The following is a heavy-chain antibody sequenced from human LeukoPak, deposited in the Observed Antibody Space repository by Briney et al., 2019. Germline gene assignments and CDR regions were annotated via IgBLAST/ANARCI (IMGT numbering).Heavy chain of an antibody. D-gene: IGHD1-26*01. CDR1: GYTFTSYG. V-gene: IGHV1-18*01. Sequence: ASVKVSCKASGYTFTSYGISWVRQAPGQGLEWMGWISAYNGNTNYAQKLQGRVTMTTDTSTSIAYMELRSLRSDDTAVYYCARDPISGSYHRGWFDPWGQGTLVTVSS. CDR3: ARDPISGSYHRGWFDP. J-gene: IGHJ5*02. CDR2: ISAYNGNT.